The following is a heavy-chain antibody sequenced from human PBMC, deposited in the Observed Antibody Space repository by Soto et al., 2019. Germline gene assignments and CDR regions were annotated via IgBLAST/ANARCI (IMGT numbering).Heavy chain of an antibody. CDR3: AKEPVGPDWYFDL. Sequence: GGSLRLSCAASGFTFSSYSMNWVRQAPGKGLEWVSYISSSSSTIYYADSVKGRFTISRDNAKKSLYLQMNSLRDEDTAVYNCAKEPVGPDWYFDLWGRGTLVTVSS. CDR2: ISSSSSTI. J-gene: IGHJ2*01. CDR1: GFTFSSYS. V-gene: IGHV3-48*02.